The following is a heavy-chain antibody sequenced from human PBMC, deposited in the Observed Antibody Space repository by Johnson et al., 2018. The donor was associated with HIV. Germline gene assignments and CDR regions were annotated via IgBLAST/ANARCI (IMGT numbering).Heavy chain of an antibody. D-gene: IGHD3-22*01. CDR2: INWNGGSI. CDR3: AKAYSAVVGDAFDI. V-gene: IGHV3-20*04. J-gene: IGHJ3*02. CDR1: GFTFDDYA. Sequence: VQLVESGGGVVRPGGSLRLSCAASGFTFDDYAMSWVLQAPGKGLEWVSGINWNGGSIGYADSVKGRFTISRDNAKNSLYLQMNSLRAEDTAVYYCAKAYSAVVGDAFDIWGQGTMVTVSS.